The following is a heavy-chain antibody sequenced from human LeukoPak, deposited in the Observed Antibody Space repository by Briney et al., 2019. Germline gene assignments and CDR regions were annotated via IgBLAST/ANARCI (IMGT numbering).Heavy chain of an antibody. D-gene: IGHD3-10*01. CDR2: IYSSGST. Sequence: SETLSLTCSVSGVSISSGSNYWGWIRQPPGKTLEWIGSIYSSGSTYYNPSLKSRVIILIDTSKNQFSLKLSSVTAADTAVYYCARVTEYYGSGRRHNYYYYYMDVWGKGTTVTISS. V-gene: IGHV4-39*07. J-gene: IGHJ6*03. CDR1: GVSISSGSNY. CDR3: ARVTEYYGSGRRHNYYYYYMDV.